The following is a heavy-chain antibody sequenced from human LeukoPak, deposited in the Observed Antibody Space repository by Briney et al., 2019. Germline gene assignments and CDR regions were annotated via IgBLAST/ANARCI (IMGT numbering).Heavy chain of an antibody. CDR1: GDTVSSETAA. J-gene: IGHJ3*02. D-gene: IGHD5-12*01. Sequence: SQTLSRTCANSGDTVSSETAAWNWIRQNPTRGLEWLVRTYYRATLYYDYAVSVKSRIPINPDTSKNQFSLQLNSVTPEDTAVYYCARDPQWLTDAFDIWGQGTMVSVSS. CDR3: ARDPQWLTDAFDI. V-gene: IGHV6-1*01. CDR2: TYYRATLYY.